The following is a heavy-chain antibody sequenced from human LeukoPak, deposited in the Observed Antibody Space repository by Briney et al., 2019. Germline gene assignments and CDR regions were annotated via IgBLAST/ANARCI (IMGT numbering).Heavy chain of an antibody. Sequence: ASVKVSCKASGYTFTSYGISWVRQVPGQGLEWMGWISAYNGNTNYAQKLQGRVTMTTDTSTSTAYMELRSLRSDDTAVYYCASLNGSGSHKYYYYMDVWGKGTTVTVSS. CDR3: ASLNGSGSHKYYYYMDV. CDR1: GYTFTSYG. V-gene: IGHV1-18*01. J-gene: IGHJ6*03. CDR2: ISAYNGNT. D-gene: IGHD3-10*01.